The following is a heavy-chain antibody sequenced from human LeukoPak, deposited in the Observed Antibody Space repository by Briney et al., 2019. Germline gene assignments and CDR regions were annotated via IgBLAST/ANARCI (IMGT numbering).Heavy chain of an antibody. D-gene: IGHD2-2*01. CDR1: GGSIRSYY. CDR2: IYASGST. J-gene: IGHJ2*01. V-gene: IGHV4-4*07. CDR3: ARDGSSVFWYFDL. Sequence: PSETLSLTCTVSGGSIRSYYWSWIRQPAGKGLEWIGRIYASGSTNYNPSLKSRVTMSVDTSKNQFSLRLTSVTAADTAVYHCARDGSSVFWYFDLWGRGSRVTVSS.